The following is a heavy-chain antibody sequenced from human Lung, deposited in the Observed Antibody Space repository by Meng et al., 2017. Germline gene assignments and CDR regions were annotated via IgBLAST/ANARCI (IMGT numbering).Heavy chain of an antibody. CDR3: ARGQKGYFDL. CDR1: GGSISSSNYY. Sequence: QVQLQESRPGLVKPSQTLSLTCTGSGGSISSSNYYWSWIRQPPGKGLEWSGHIYISGSTYYNPSLKSRITISVDTSKNQFSLKLSSVTAADTAVYYCARGQKGYFDLWGRGTLVTVSS. V-gene: IGHV4-30-4*01. CDR2: IYISGST. J-gene: IGHJ2*01.